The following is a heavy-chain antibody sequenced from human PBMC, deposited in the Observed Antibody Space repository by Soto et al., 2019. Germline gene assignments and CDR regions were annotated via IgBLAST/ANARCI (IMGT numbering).Heavy chain of an antibody. CDR2: IVVGSGNT. CDR1: GFTFTSSA. Sequence: SVKVSCKASGFTFTSSAVQWVRQARGQRLEWIGWIVVGSGNTNYAQKFQERVTITRDMSTSTAYMELSSLRSEDTAVYYCAADRIVVGKDAFHIWGPAPLVTVPS. D-gene: IGHD3-22*01. CDR3: AADRIVVGKDAFHI. J-gene: IGHJ3*02. V-gene: IGHV1-58*01.